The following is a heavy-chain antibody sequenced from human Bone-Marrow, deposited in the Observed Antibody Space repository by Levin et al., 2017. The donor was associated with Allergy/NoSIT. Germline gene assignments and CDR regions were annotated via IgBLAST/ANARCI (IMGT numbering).Heavy chain of an antibody. Sequence: EASVKVSCKASGYTFTNYFMHWVRQAPGRGLEWMGIINPSGGSTTYAQKFQGRVTMTRVTSTRTVYMELSSLRSEDTAVYYCARDEYCSGGSCYTYDYDYYGMDVWGQGTTVTVSS. D-gene: IGHD2-15*01. V-gene: IGHV1-46*01. CDR3: ARDEYCSGGSCYTYDYDYYGMDV. CDR1: GYTFTNYF. CDR2: INPSGGST. J-gene: IGHJ6*02.